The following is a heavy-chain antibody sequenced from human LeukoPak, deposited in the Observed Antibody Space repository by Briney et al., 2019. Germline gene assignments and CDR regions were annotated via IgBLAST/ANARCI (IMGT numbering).Heavy chain of an antibody. CDR1: GGSISSYY. D-gene: IGHD3-22*01. V-gene: IGHV4-59*01. CDR2: IYYSGST. CDR3: ASGVVITIFDY. Sequence: SETLSLTCTVSGGSISSYYWSWIRQPPGKGLEWIGYIYYSGSTNYNPSFKSRVTISVDTSKNQFSLKLSSVTAADTAVYYCASGVVITIFDYWGQGTLVTVSS. J-gene: IGHJ4*02.